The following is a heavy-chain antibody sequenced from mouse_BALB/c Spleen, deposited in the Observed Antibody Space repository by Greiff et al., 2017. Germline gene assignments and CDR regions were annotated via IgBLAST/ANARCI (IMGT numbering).Heavy chain of an antibody. CDR2: IWGDGST. CDR3: ASNGFAY. CDR1: GFSLTGYG. V-gene: IGHV2-6-7*01. J-gene: IGHJ3*01. Sequence: VKLVESGPGLVAPSQSLSITCSVSGFSLTGYGLNWVRQPPGKGLEWLGMIWGDGSTDYNSALKSRLSISKDNSKRQVFLKMNSLQTDDTARYYCASNGFAYWGQGTLVTVSA.